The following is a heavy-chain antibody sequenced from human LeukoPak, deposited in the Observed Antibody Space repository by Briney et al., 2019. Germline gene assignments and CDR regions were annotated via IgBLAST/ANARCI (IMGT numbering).Heavy chain of an antibody. CDR1: GYSFTSYW. Sequence: GASLQISCKGSGYSFTSYWIGWVRQLPGKGLEWMGIIYPGDSDTRYSPSLQGQVTISADKSISTAYLQWSSLKASDTAMYYCARQGTGWRNWYFDLWGRGTLVTVSS. V-gene: IGHV5-51*01. D-gene: IGHD3-10*01. J-gene: IGHJ2*01. CDR2: IYPGDSDT. CDR3: ARQGTGWRNWYFDL.